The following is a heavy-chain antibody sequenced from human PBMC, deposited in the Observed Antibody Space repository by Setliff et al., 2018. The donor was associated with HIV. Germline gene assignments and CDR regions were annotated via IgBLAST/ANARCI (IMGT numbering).Heavy chain of an antibody. J-gene: IGHJ4*02. CDR1: GGSISSSSYY. Sequence: SETLSPTCTVSGGSISSSSYYWGWIRQPPGKGLEWIGSIYYSGSTYYNPSLNSRVTISVDTSKNQFSLKLSSVTAADTAVYYCARDLMAPDRYFDYWGQGTLVTVSS. V-gene: IGHV4-39*07. CDR2: IYYSGST. D-gene: IGHD2-8*01. CDR3: ARDLMAPDRYFDY.